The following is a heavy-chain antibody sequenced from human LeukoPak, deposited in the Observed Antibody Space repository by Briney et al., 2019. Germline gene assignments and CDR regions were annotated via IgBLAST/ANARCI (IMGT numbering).Heavy chain of an antibody. CDR2: ISAYNGNT. J-gene: IGHJ4*02. CDR1: GYTFTSYG. Sequence: GASVKVSCKASGYTFTSYGISWVRQAPGQGLEWMGWISAYNGNTNYAQKLQGRVTMTTDTSTSTAYMELRSLRSDDTAVYYCAIDRISGWYEPLDYWGQGTLVTVSS. V-gene: IGHV1-18*01. CDR3: AIDRISGWYEPLDY. D-gene: IGHD6-19*01.